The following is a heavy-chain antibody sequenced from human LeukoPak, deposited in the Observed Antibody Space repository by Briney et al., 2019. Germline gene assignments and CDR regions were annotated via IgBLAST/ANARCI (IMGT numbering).Heavy chain of an antibody. J-gene: IGHJ4*02. CDR2: ISAYNGNT. D-gene: IGHD3-10*01. Sequence: ASVKVSCKASGYTFTSYGISWVRQAPGQGLEWMGWISAYNGNTNYAQKLQGRVTMTTDTSTSTAYMELRSLRSDDTAVYYCARDYASLGSGDFDYWGQGTLVTVSS. CDR3: ARDYASLGSGDFDY. CDR1: GYTFTSYG. V-gene: IGHV1-18*01.